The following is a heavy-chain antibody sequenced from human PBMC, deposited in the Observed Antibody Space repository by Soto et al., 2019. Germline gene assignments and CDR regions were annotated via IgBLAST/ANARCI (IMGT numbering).Heavy chain of an antibody. Sequence: SSVKVSCKASGGTFSSYAMSWVRQSPGQGLEWMGGIIPIFGTANYAQKFQGRVTITADESTSTAYMELSSLRSEDTAVYYCASTGQELWFGPWGEGTLVTVSS. CDR3: ASTGQELWFGP. CDR2: IIPIFGTA. J-gene: IGHJ5*02. CDR1: GGTFSSYA. V-gene: IGHV1-69*13. D-gene: IGHD6-13*01.